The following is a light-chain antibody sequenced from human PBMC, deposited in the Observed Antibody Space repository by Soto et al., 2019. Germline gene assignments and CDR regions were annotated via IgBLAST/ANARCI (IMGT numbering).Light chain of an antibody. CDR2: KAS. CDR3: QQYDHYPT. J-gene: IGKJ1*01. V-gene: IGKV1-5*03. CDR1: QSIFNW. Sequence: DIQMTQSPSTLSAFVGDRVTITCRASQSIFNWLAWYQQKPNKAPKLLIYKASSLQSGVPSRFSGSGSGTEFTLTISSLQPDDFATYYCQQYDHYPTFGQGTRVEIK.